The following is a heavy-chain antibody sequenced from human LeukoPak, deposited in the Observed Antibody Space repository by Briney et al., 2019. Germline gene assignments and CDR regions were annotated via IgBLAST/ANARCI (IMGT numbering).Heavy chain of an antibody. V-gene: IGHV4-4*07. Sequence: PSETLSLTCSVSGASISSYYWSWVRQPAGKGLEWIGRIYISGTTKHNPSLKSRGTMSLDTSKNKFPLRLTSVTAADTAVYFCARDDVPYRGTYTPFDVWGQGTLVTVSS. D-gene: IGHD3-10*02. CDR1: GASISSYY. CDR3: ARDDVPYRGTYTPFDV. CDR2: IYISGTT. J-gene: IGHJ4*02.